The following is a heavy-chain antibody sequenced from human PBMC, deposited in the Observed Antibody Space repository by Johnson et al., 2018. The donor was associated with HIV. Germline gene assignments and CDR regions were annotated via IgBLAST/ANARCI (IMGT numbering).Heavy chain of an antibody. CDR3: AKDFRRFFPTPDAFDI. CDR1: GFTFSSYW. CDR2: LNWNGGTT. V-gene: IGHV3-20*04. J-gene: IGHJ3*02. Sequence: VQLVESGGGLVQPGGSLRLSCAASGFTFSSYWMSWVRQAPGKGLAWVSGLNWNGGTTFYAAAVKGRFTISRDNAKNSLYLQMNSLRAEDTAVYYCAKDFRRFFPTPDAFDIWGQGTMVTVSS. D-gene: IGHD4-23*01.